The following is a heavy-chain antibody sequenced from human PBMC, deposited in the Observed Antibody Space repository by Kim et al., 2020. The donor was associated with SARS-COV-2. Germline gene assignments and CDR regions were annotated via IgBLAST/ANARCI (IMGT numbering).Heavy chain of an antibody. Sequence: LKSRVTISVDTSKNQFSLKLSSVTAADTAVYYCARMGEVWFGELLYYFDYWGQGTLVTVSS. D-gene: IGHD3-10*01. CDR3: ARMGEVWFGELLYYFDY. J-gene: IGHJ4*02. V-gene: IGHV4-39*01.